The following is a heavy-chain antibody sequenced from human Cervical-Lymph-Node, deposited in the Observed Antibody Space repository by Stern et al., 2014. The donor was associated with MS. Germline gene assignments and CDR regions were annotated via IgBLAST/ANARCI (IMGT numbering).Heavy chain of an antibody. CDR3: TRGWSA. Sequence: VKLVESGAEVKKPGASVKVSCKASGYRFTSDDINWVRQVPGQGLEWMGWMNPDSGDTGYAQKFRGKFTITRDLSISTAYMEMSSLKSDDTAVYYCTRGWSAWGQGTLVTVSS. V-gene: IGHV1-8*01. CDR1: GYRFTSDD. J-gene: IGHJ4*02. D-gene: IGHD3-3*01. CDR2: MNPDSGDT.